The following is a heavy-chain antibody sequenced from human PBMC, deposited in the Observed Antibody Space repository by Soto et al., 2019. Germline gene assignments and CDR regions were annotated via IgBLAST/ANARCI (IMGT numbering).Heavy chain of an antibody. V-gene: IGHV1-18*01. CDR3: ARRRPYSSGWYQYYFDY. D-gene: IGHD6-19*01. CDR1: GYTFASFG. CDR2: ISAYNGNT. Sequence: GAAVKVSYKASGYTFASFGFSWVRQAPGQGLEWLGWISAYNGNTHYAQKLQGRVTMTTDTSTSTAYMELRSLRSDDTAVYYCARRRPYSSGWYQYYFDYWGQGTLVTVSS. J-gene: IGHJ4*02.